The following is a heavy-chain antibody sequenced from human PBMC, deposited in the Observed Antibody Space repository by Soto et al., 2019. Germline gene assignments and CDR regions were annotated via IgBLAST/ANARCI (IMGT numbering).Heavy chain of an antibody. CDR2: IYYSGST. Sequence: SLTCTVSGGSISSYYWSWIRQPPGKGLEWIGYIYYSGSTNYNPSLKSRGTISVDTSKNQFSLKLSSVTAADTAVYYCARGDSSGYYGYYYYGMDVWGQGTTVTVSS. J-gene: IGHJ6*02. V-gene: IGHV4-59*01. CDR3: ARGDSSGYYGYYYYGMDV. D-gene: IGHD3-22*01. CDR1: GGSISSYY.